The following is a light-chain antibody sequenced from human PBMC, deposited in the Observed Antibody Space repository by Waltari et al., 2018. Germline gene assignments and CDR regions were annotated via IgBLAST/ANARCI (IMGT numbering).Light chain of an antibody. J-gene: IGLJ6*01. CDR2: HVT. Sequence: QSALTQPASVSGSPGQSITISCTGGSSDVGGYNYVSWYQQHPGKVPKVIIYHVTARPSGGSSRFSGSKSGNTASLTISELQTEDEAEYYCSSYRRKNTVVFGSGTKVTVL. CDR3: SSYRRKNTVV. V-gene: IGLV2-14*03. CDR1: SSDVGGYNY.